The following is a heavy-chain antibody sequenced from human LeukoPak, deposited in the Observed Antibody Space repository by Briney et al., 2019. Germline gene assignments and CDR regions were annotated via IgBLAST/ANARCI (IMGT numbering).Heavy chain of an antibody. V-gene: IGHV2-70*11. D-gene: IGHD3-22*01. CDR1: GFSLSTSGMC. Sequence: SGPALVKPTQTLTLTCTFSGFSLSTSGMCVSWIRQPPGKALEWLARIDWDDDKYYSTSLKTRLTISKDTSKNQVVLTMTNMDPVDTATYYCARGAKYYYDSSGSFDYWGQGTLVTVSS. J-gene: IGHJ4*02. CDR3: ARGAKYYYDSSGSFDY. CDR2: IDWDDDK.